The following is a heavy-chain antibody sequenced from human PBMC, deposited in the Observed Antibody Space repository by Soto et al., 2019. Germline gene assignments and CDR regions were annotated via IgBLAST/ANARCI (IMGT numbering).Heavy chain of an antibody. V-gene: IGHV3-49*03. CDR1: GFTFGDYA. CDR3: TREGIVGVNYYYYMDV. CDR2: IRSKAYGGTT. J-gene: IGHJ6*03. Sequence: GGSLRLSCTASGFTFGDYAMSWFRQAPGKGLEWVGFIRSKAYGGTTEYAASVKGRFTISRDDSKSIAYLQMNSLKTEDTVVNYCTREGIVGVNYYYYMDVWGKGTTVTVSS. D-gene: IGHD3-22*01.